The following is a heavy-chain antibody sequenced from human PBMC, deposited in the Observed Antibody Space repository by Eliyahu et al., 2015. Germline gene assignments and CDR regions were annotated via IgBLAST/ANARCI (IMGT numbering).Heavy chain of an antibody. J-gene: IGHJ4*02. CDR3: ARGYRWLQSYFDY. V-gene: IGHV4-34*01. CDR1: GGSFSGYX. D-gene: IGHD5-24*01. CDR2: INHSGST. Sequence: QVQLQQWGAGXXKPXETLSLTCAVYGGSFSGYXWSWXRQPXGKGLEWIGEINHSGSTNYNPSLKSRVTISVDTSKNQFSLKLSSVTAADTAVYYCARGYRWLQSYFDYWGQGTLVTVSS.